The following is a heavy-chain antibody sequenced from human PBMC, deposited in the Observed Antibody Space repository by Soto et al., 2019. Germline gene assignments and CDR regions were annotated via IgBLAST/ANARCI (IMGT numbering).Heavy chain of an antibody. CDR2: IHSDGSST. J-gene: IGHJ3*01. CDR3: ARRDRGAFDL. Sequence: EVQLVESGGGLVRPGGSLRLSCAASGLTFSYYWMHWVRQAPRKGLVWVSRIHSDGSSTTYADFVKVRFIISRDNARNTVYLQMNSVRVEDTAVYYCARRDRGAFDLWGQGTVVTVSS. D-gene: IGHD1-26*01. CDR1: GLTFSYYW. V-gene: IGHV3-74*01.